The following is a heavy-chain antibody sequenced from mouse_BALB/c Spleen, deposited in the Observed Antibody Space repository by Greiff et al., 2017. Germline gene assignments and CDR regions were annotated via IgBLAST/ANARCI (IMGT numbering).Heavy chain of an antibody. Sequence: EVKLVESGGGLVQPGGSRKLSCAASGFTFSSFGMHWVRQAPEKGLEWVAYISSGSSTIYYADTVKGRFTISRDNPKNTLFLQMTSLRSEDTAMYYCARRGCGNYPYYAMDYWGQGTSVTVSS. CDR1: GFTFSSFG. J-gene: IGHJ4*01. D-gene: IGHD2-1*01. V-gene: IGHV5-17*02. CDR2: ISSGSSTI. CDR3: ARRGCGNYPYYAMDY.